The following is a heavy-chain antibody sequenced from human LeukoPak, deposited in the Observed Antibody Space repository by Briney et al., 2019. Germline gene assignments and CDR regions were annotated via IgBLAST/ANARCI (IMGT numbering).Heavy chain of an antibody. D-gene: IGHD3-22*01. Sequence: GASVKVSCKASGYTFTSYAMNWVRQAPGQGLEWMGWISAYNGHTKYAQKVQGRVTMTRDTSTSTAYMELRSLRSDDTAVYYCARDGHRRYHYDSSGREDAFDIWGQGTMVTVSS. CDR2: ISAYNGHT. CDR1: GYTFTSYA. CDR3: ARDGHRRYHYDSSGREDAFDI. V-gene: IGHV1-18*01. J-gene: IGHJ3*02.